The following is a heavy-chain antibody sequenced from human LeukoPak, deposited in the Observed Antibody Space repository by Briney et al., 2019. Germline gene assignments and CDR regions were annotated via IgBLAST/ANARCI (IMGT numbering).Heavy chain of an antibody. D-gene: IGHD2-15*01. Sequence: SETLSLTCTVSGGSISSGDYYWSWIRQPPGKGLEWIGYIYYSGSTYYNPSLKSRVTISVDTSKNQFSLKLSSVTAADTAVYYCARGVWGCSGGSCYGAAFDIWGQGTMVTVSS. J-gene: IGHJ3*02. V-gene: IGHV4-30-4*02. CDR2: IYYSGST. CDR1: GGSISSGDYY. CDR3: ARGVWGCSGGSCYGAAFDI.